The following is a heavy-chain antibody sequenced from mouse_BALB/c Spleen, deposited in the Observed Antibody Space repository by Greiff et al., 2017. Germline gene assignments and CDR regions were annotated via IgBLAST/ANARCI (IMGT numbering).Heavy chain of an antibody. CDR1: GFTFSDFY. D-gene: IGHD1-1*01. CDR3: ARDNCYGSRSFAY. Sequence: EVQVVQSGGGLVQPGGSLRLSCATSGFTFSDFYMEWVRQPPGKRLEWIAASRNKANDYTTEYSASVKGRFIVSRDTSQSILYLQMNALRAEDTAIYYCARDNCYGSRSFAYWGQGTLVTVSA. CDR2: SRNKANDYTT. J-gene: IGHJ3*01. V-gene: IGHV7-1*02.